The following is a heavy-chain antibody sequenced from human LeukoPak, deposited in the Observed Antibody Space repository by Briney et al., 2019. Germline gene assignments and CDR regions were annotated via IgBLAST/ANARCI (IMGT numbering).Heavy chain of an antibody. V-gene: IGHV3-23*01. CDR3: AKTMVRGVIWDAFDI. CDR1: GFTFSSYA. Sequence: GGSLRLSCAASGFTFSSYAMSWVRQAPGKGLEWVSAISGSGGSTYYADSVKGRFTISRDNSKNTLYLQMNSLRAEDTAVYYCAKTMVRGVIWDAFDIWGQGTMVTVPS. D-gene: IGHD3-10*01. CDR2: ISGSGGST. J-gene: IGHJ3*02.